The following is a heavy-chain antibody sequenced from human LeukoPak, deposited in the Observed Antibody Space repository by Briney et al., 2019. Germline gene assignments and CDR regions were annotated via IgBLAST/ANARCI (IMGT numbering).Heavy chain of an antibody. V-gene: IGHV4-59*01. Sequence: SETLSLTCTVSGGSISSYYWSWIRQPPGKGLEGIGYIYYSGSTNYNPSLKSRVTISVDTSKNQFSLKLSSVTAADTAVYYCASRDGYNGSFDYWGQGTLVTVSS. D-gene: IGHD5-24*01. CDR1: GGSISSYY. CDR3: ASRDGYNGSFDY. J-gene: IGHJ4*02. CDR2: IYYSGST.